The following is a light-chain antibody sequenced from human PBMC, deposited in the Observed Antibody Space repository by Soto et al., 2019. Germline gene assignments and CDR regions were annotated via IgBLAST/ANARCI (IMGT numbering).Light chain of an antibody. CDR2: DAS. CDR3: QQHNDWPT. CDR1: QSVGTT. V-gene: IGKV3-11*01. Sequence: ERVMTQSPVTLSVSPGESVTLSCRASQSVGTTLAWYQQKPGQAPRLLIYDASNRATGIPARFSGSGSGTDFTLTISSLEPEDFAVYYCQQHNDWPTFGQGTRLEIK. J-gene: IGKJ5*01.